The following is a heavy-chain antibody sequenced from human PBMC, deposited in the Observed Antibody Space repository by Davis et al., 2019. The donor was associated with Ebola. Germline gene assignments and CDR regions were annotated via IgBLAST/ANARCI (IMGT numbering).Heavy chain of an antibody. J-gene: IGHJ4*02. V-gene: IGHV3-30*03. CDR3: ARAVFHEVLDY. CDR1: GFTVSSNN. D-gene: IGHD3-3*01. Sequence: PGGSLRLSCAVSGFTVSSNNMNWVRQAPGKGLEWVAVVSHSEREKFYADSVKGRFTISRDNSENTLYLQMNSLTADDTAVYYCARAVFHEVLDYWGQGTPVTVSS. CDR2: VSHSEREK.